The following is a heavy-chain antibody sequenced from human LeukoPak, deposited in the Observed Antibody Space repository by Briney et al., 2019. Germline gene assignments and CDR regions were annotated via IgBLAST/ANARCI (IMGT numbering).Heavy chain of an antibody. CDR1: GFTFSSYG. CDR2: ISYDGSNK. D-gene: IGHD4-17*01. CDR3: AKARSRPVTTYYFDY. V-gene: IGHV3-30*18. J-gene: IGHJ4*02. Sequence: PGRSLRLSCAASGFTFSSYGMHWVRQAPGKGLEWVAVISYDGSNKYYADSVKGRFTISRDNSKNTLYLQMNSLRAEDTAVYYCAKARSRPVTTYYFDYWGQGTLVTVSS.